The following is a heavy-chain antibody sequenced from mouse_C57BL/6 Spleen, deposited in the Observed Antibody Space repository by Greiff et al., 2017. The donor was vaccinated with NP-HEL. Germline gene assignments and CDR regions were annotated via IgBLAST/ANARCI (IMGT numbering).Heavy chain of an antibody. J-gene: IGHJ4*01. V-gene: IGHV1-69*01. CDR2: IDPSDSYT. CDR1: GYTFTSYW. CDR3: AYYYDRGAMDY. Sequence: VQLQQSGAELVMPGASVKLSCKASGYTFTSYWMHWVKQRPGQGLEWIGEIDPSDSYTNYNQKVKGKSTLTVDKSSSTAYMQLISLTSEDSAVYYCAYYYDRGAMDYWGQGTSVTVSS. D-gene: IGHD2-4*01.